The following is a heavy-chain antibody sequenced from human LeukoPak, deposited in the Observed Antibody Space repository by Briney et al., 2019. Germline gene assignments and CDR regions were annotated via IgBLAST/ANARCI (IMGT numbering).Heavy chain of an antibody. J-gene: IGHJ3*02. D-gene: IGHD2-2*01. Sequence: PGGSLILSCAASGFTFSTYWMTWVRQAPGKGLEWVANIRQDGSEKYYVDSVEGRFTISRDNAKKSLFLQMNSLRAEDTAVYYCARDMRGDGFDIWGQGTMVTVSS. CDR1: GFTFSTYW. CDR2: IRQDGSEK. CDR3: ARDMRGDGFDI. V-gene: IGHV3-7*04.